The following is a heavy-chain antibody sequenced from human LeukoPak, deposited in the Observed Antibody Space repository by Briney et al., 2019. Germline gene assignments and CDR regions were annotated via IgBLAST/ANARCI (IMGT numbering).Heavy chain of an antibody. J-gene: IGHJ6*03. CDR3: ARDVGSGSYGDYCYYMDV. CDR2: IYYSRST. Sequence: SETLSLTCAVYGGSFSCYYWSWIRQPPGKGLEWIGYIYYSRSTNYKPALKRRVTISVDTSKNQFDLKLSSVTAADTAAYYCARDVGSGSYGDYCYYMDVWGEGATVTISS. D-gene: IGHD3-10*01. CDR1: GGSFSCYY. V-gene: IGHV4-59*01.